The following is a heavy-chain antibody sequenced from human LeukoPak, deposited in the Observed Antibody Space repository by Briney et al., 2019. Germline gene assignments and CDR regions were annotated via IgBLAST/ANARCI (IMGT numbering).Heavy chain of an antibody. D-gene: IGHD6-13*01. Sequence: SETLSLTCTVSGDSISSSSYYWGWIRQPPGKGLEWIGSIYYSGSTYYNPSLKSRVTISVDTSRNQFSLKLSSVTAAGTAVYYCARREAAGTHYFDYWGQGTLVTVSS. J-gene: IGHJ4*02. CDR1: GDSISSSSYY. V-gene: IGHV4-39*07. CDR3: ARREAAGTHYFDY. CDR2: IYYSGST.